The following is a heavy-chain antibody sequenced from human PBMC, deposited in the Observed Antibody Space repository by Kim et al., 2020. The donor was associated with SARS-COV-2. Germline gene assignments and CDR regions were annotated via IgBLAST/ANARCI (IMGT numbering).Heavy chain of an antibody. CDR1: GFTFSSYA. Sequence: GGSLRLSCAASGFTFSSYAMSWVRQAPGKGLEWVSVIYSGGSSTYYADSVKGRFTISRDNSKNTLYLQMNSLRAEDTAVYYCAKPYRAYDSSGYNNDAFDIWGQGTMVTVSS. CDR3: AKPYRAYDSSGYNNDAFDI. V-gene: IGHV3-23*03. D-gene: IGHD3-22*01. CDR2: IYSGGSST. J-gene: IGHJ3*02.